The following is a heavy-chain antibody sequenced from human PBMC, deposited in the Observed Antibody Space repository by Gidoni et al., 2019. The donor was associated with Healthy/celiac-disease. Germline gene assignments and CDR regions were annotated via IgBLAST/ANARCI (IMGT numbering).Heavy chain of an antibody. V-gene: IGHV2-5*01. CDR3: AHSPYDYIWGSYRAAYYFDY. D-gene: IGHD3-16*02. Sequence: QITLQESGPTLVKPTQTLTLTCTFSGFSLSTSVVGVGWIRQPPGKALEWLALIYWNDDKRYSPSLKSRLTITKDTSKNQVVLTMTNMDPVDTATYYCAHSPYDYIWGSYRAAYYFDYWGQGTLVTVSS. CDR2: IYWNDDK. J-gene: IGHJ4*02. CDR1: GFSLSTSVVG.